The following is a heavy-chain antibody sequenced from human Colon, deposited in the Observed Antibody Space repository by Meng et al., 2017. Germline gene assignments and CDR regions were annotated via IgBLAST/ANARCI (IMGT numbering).Heavy chain of an antibody. CDR3: ARGPTTYFDY. V-gene: IGHV4-39*07. CDR1: GGSISSSRYY. Sequence: QLLLQESGPGLVKPSETLSLTCIVAGGSISSSRYYWGWVRQPPGKGLEWIGSMSYTGTTSYNPSLQSRVTISIDTSKNQFSLKLSSVTAADTAVYYCARGPTTYFDYWGQGTLVTVSS. CDR2: MSYTGTT. D-gene: IGHD4-17*01. J-gene: IGHJ4*02.